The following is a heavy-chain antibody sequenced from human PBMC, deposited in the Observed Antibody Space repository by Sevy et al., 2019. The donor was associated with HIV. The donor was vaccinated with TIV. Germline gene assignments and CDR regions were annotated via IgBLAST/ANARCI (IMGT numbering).Heavy chain of an antibody. CDR1: GFTFSSYW. CDR3: ARDCNSPSCPCGLDV. V-gene: IGHV3-7*03. Sequence: GGSPRLSCVASGFTFSSYWMTWVRQAPGKGLEWVANIKVDGSEKYYVDSVKGRFTISRGNAKNSLYLQMNSLRAEDTAVYYCARDCNSPSCPCGLDVWGQGTTVTVSS. J-gene: IGHJ6*02. CDR2: IKVDGSEK. D-gene: IGHD2-2*01.